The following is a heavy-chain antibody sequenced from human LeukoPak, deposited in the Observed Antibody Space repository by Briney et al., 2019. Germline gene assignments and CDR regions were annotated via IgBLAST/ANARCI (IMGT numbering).Heavy chain of an antibody. CDR1: GGSISSYY. CDR3: ARARMVRGVRFDP. Sequence: PSETLSLTCTVSGGSISSYYWSWIRQPPGKGLEWIGYIYNSGSTKYNPSLKSRVTISVDTSKNQFSLKLSSVTAADTAVYYCARARMVRGVRFDPWGQGTLVTVSS. J-gene: IGHJ5*02. D-gene: IGHD3-10*01. CDR2: IYNSGST. V-gene: IGHV4-59*12.